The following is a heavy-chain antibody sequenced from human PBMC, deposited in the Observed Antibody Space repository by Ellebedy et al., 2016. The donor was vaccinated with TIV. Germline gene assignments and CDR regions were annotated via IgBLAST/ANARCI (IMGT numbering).Heavy chain of an antibody. Sequence: GESLKISCVGSGYLFANYWIGWVRQLPGKGLEWMGVILPDDSDTRYSPSFEGQVTISVDKSSRTAYLRWRSLKAADTAMYYCARQRSSHDAFDIWGQGTLVTVS. V-gene: IGHV5-51*01. CDR3: ARQRSSHDAFDI. CDR2: ILPDDSDT. J-gene: IGHJ3*02. CDR1: GYLFANYW.